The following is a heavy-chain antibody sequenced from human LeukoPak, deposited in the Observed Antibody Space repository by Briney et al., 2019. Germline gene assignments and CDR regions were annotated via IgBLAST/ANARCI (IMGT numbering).Heavy chain of an antibody. CDR3: ARGLGETPFDY. Sequence: GASVKVSCKASGYTFTSYYIHWVRQAPGQGLEWMGIINPSGGSTNYAQKFQGRVTITADESTSTAYMELSSLRSEDTAVYYCARGLGETPFDYWGQGTLVTVSS. J-gene: IGHJ4*02. CDR2: INPSGGST. CDR1: GYTFTSYY. D-gene: IGHD3-10*01. V-gene: IGHV1-46*01.